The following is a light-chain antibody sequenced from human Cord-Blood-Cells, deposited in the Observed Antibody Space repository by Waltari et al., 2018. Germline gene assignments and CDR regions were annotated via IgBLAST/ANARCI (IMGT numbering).Light chain of an antibody. CDR1: SRDVGSYNL. V-gene: IGLV2-23*01. CDR2: EGS. CDR3: CSYAGSSTWV. Sequence: SALTQPASVSGFPGQSITISCTGTSRDVGSYNLVSWYQQHPGKAPKLMIYEGSKRPSGVSKRFSGSKSSNTASLTISGLQAEDEADYYCCSYAGSSTWVFGGGTKLTVL. J-gene: IGLJ3*02.